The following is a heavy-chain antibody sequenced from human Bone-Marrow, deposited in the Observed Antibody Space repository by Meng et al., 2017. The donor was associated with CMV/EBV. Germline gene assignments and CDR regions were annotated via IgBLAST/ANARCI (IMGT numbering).Heavy chain of an antibody. Sequence: GESLKISCAASGFTFSNAWMSWVRQAPGKGLEWVGRIKSKTDGGTTDYAAPVKGRFTLSRDNSRNTLYLQMNSLRPEDTAVYYCARGYDSSGYYHPLQSWGQGTRVTVSS. V-gene: IGHV3-15*01. CDR3: ARGYDSSGYYHPLQS. J-gene: IGHJ5*02. CDR1: GFTFSNAW. D-gene: IGHD3-22*01. CDR2: IKSKTDGGTT.